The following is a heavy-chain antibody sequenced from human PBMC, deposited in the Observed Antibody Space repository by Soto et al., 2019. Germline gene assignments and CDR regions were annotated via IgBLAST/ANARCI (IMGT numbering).Heavy chain of an antibody. D-gene: IGHD3-3*01. CDR1: GFTFSSYW. Sequence: EVQLVESGGGLVQPGGSLRLSCAASGFTFSSYWMSWVRQAPGKGLEWVANIKQDGSEKYYVDSVKGRFTISRDNAKNSLYLQMNSLRAEDTAVYYCARVGRTYYDFWSGPSGDYFDYWGQGTLVTVSS. V-gene: IGHV3-7*01. CDR3: ARVGRTYYDFWSGPSGDYFDY. CDR2: IKQDGSEK. J-gene: IGHJ4*02.